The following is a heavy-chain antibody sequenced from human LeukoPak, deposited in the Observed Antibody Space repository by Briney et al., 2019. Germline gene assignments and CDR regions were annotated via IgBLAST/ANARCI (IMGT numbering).Heavy chain of an antibody. CDR3: ARGRDGYNLIDY. J-gene: IGHJ4*02. V-gene: IGHV3-33*01. CDR2: IWYDGTNK. CDR1: GFTFSSCG. Sequence: GGSLRLSCAASGFTFSSCGMHWVRQAPGKGLEWVAVIWYDGTNKYYAVSVKGRFTISRDNSKNTLYLQMNSLRAEDTAVYYCARGRDGYNLIDYWGQGTLVTVSS. D-gene: IGHD5-24*01.